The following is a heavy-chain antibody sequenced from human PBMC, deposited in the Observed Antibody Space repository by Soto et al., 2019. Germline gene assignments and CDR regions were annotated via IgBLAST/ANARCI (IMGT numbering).Heavy chain of an antibody. V-gene: IGHV4-61*01. J-gene: IGHJ4*02. CDR2: IYYSGST. CDR3: ARAKLGGVRYFDY. D-gene: IGHD3-3*01. Sequence: SETLSLTCTVSGGSVSSGSYYWSWVRQPPGKGLEWIGYIYYSGSTNYNPSLKSRVTISVDTSKNQFSLKLSSVTAADTAVYYCARAKLGGVRYFDYWGQGTLVTVSS. CDR1: GGSVSSGSYY.